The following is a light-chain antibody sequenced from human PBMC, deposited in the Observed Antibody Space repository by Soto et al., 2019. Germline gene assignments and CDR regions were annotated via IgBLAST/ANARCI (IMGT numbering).Light chain of an antibody. CDR3: STWDDSLSSVL. J-gene: IGLJ2*01. Sequence: QSVLTQPPSASGTPGQRVTVSCSGSSSTIGSNNVAWYKKLAGSAPKLRIYENDQRPSGVPDRFSGSKSGTSASLAISGLRPEDGATYYCSTWDDSLSSVLFGGGTKLTVL. CDR2: END. CDR1: SSTIGSNN. V-gene: IGLV1-47*01.